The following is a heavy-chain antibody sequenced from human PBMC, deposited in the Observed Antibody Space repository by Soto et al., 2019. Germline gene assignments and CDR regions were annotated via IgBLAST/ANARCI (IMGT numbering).Heavy chain of an antibody. V-gene: IGHV1-46*01. CDR3: ARGAYCRSTTCFDY. J-gene: IGHJ4*01. Sequence: GASVKVSCKASGYTISYIHWVRQAPGQGLEWMGIINPSGGSTSYAQRFQGRVTMTRDTSTSTVYMELSSLRSEDTAVYYCARGAYCRSTTCFDYW. D-gene: IGHD2-2*01. CDR1: GYTISY. CDR2: INPSGGST.